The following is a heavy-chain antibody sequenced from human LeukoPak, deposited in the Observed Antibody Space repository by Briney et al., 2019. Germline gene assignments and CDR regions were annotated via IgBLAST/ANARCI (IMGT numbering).Heavy chain of an antibody. CDR3: ARTYYDILTGYYFDP. D-gene: IGHD3-9*01. V-gene: IGHV4-59*12. Sequence: KPSETLSLTCTVSGGSISSYYWSWIRQPPGKGLEWIGYIYHSGSTYYNPSLKSRVTISLDRSRNQFSLKLSSVTAADTAVYYCARTYYDILTGYYFDPWGQGTLVTVSS. CDR2: IYHSGST. CDR1: GGSISSYY. J-gene: IGHJ5*02.